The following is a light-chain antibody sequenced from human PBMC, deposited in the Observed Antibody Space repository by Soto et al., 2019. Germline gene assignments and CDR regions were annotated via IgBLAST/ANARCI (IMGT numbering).Light chain of an antibody. V-gene: IGLV6-57*02. J-gene: IGLJ2*01. Sequence: NFMLTQPHSVSEYPGKTVTISCTGSSGSIASGYVQWYQQRPGSAPTTLIYEDNQRPAGVPERFSGSIDSSSNSASLTISGLRPEDEADYYCQSSDGNNMVFGGGTKLTVL. CDR2: EDN. CDR3: QSSDGNNMV. CDR1: SGSIASGY.